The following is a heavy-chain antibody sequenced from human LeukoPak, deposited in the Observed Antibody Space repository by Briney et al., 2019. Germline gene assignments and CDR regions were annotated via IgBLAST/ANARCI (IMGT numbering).Heavy chain of an antibody. CDR3: ARGYYDSSGYFDY. Sequence: PGESLKISCKGSGYSFTIYWIAWVRQMPGKGLEWMGIIYPGDSYTRYSPSFQGQVTISADKSISTAYLQWSSLKASDIAMYYCARGYYDSSGYFDYWGQGTLVTVSS. V-gene: IGHV5-51*01. CDR1: GYSFTIYW. D-gene: IGHD3-22*01. J-gene: IGHJ4*02. CDR2: IYPGDSYT.